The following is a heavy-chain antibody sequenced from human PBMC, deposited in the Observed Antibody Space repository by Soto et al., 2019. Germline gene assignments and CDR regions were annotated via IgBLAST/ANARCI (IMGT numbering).Heavy chain of an antibody. J-gene: IGHJ4*02. Sequence: SETLSLTCTVAGGSISGFYWSWVQQPAGKGLEWIGRIYSSGTTKYNPSLRNRVTMSVDTSTDQYSLNLASMTAADTAVYFCARGPFCGDDCYFDVWGQGTQVTVSS. D-gene: IGHD2-21*02. CDR1: GGSISGFY. V-gene: IGHV4-4*07. CDR3: ARGPFCGDDCYFDV. CDR2: IYSSGTT.